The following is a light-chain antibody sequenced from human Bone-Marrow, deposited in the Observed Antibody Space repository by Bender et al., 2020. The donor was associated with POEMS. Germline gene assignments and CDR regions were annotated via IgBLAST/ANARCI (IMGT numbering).Light chain of an antibody. CDR1: SSNIGAHA. CDR2: EDT. J-gene: IGLJ3*02. CDR3: AVWDDSLNGWV. V-gene: IGLV1-44*01. Sequence: QSVLTQPPSVSGAPGQRVTISCSGGSSNIGAHAVNWYQQHPGKAPKLMIFEDTKRPSGVSNRFSGSKSGNTASLTISGLQAEDEADYYCAVWDDSLNGWVFGGGTKLTVL.